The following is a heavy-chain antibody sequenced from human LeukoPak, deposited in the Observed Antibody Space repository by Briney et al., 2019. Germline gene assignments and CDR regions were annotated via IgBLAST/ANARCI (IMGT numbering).Heavy chain of an antibody. CDR1: GFTFSSYA. Sequence: GGSLRLSCAASGFTFSSYAMSWVRQAPGKGLEWVSAISGSGGSTYYADSVKGRFIISRDNSKNTLYLQMNGLRVEDTAVYYCARDPGAFPYFFESWGQGTLVTVSS. V-gene: IGHV3-23*01. CDR2: ISGSGGST. CDR3: ARDPGAFPYFFES. D-gene: IGHD4/OR15-4a*01. J-gene: IGHJ4*02.